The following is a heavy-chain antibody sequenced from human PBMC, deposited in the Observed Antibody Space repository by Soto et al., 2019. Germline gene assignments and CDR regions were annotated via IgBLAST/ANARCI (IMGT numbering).Heavy chain of an antibody. Sequence: SVKVSCKASGYTFTSYGIHWVRQGTGQGLEWMGWMNPNSGTANYPQKFQGRVTITADESTSTAYMELSSLRSEDTAVYYCARGVVVTAIPYYYFAMDVWGQGTTVTVSS. D-gene: IGHD2-21*02. CDR2: MNPNSGTA. J-gene: IGHJ6*02. V-gene: IGHV1-69*13. CDR1: GYTFTSYG. CDR3: ARGVVVTAIPYYYFAMDV.